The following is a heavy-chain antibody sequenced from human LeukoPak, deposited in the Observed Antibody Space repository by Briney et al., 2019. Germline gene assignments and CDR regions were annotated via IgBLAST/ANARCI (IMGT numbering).Heavy chain of an antibody. Sequence: SETLSLTCAVYGRSFSGYYWSWIRQPPGKGLEWIGEINHSGNTKYNPSLKSRVTISVDTSKNQFSLKLSSVTAADTAVYYCARAEITIFPYYFDYWGQGTLVTVSS. CDR3: ARAEITIFPYYFDY. J-gene: IGHJ4*02. CDR1: GRSFSGYY. CDR2: INHSGNT. D-gene: IGHD3-9*01. V-gene: IGHV4-34*01.